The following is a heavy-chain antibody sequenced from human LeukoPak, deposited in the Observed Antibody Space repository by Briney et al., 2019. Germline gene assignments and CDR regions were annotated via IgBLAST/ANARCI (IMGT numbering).Heavy chain of an antibody. CDR2: ISSRSTYI. CDR3: AKDKVRGFGGLLGV. V-gene: IGHV3-21*04. CDR1: GFTFSSYS. D-gene: IGHD3-10*01. Sequence: GGSLRLSCAASGFTFSSYSMNWVRQAPGKGLEWVSSISSRSTYIYHTDSVKGRFTISRDNSKNTLYLQMNSLRAEDTAVYYCAKDKVRGFGGLLGVWGKGTTVTISS. J-gene: IGHJ6*04.